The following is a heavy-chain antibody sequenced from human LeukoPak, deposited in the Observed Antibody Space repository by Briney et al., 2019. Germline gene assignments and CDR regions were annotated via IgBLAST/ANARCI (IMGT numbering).Heavy chain of an antibody. J-gene: IGHJ6*03. CDR1: GFTLSSSE. V-gene: IGHV3-48*03. CDR2: INSDNSV. Sequence: GGSLRLSCAASGFTLSSSEMDWVRQAPGKGLEWVSYINSDNSVLYADSVKGRFTISRDNSKNTLYLQMNSLRAEDTAVYYYAKDAYYYMDVWGKGTTVTISS. CDR3: AKDAYYYMDV.